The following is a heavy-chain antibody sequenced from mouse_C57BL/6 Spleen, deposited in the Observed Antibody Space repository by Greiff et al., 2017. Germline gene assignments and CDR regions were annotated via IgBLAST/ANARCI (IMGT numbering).Heavy chain of an antibody. CDR3: ARSGYYGSSYGYFDY. Sequence: VQLQQSGAELVKPGASVKISCKASGYAFSSYWMNWVKPRPGKGLEWIGQIYPGDGDTNYNGKFKGKATLTADKSSSTAYMQLSSLTSEDSAVYVCARSGYYGSSYGYFDYWGQGTTLTVSS. D-gene: IGHD1-1*01. CDR2: IYPGDGDT. CDR1: GYAFSSYW. J-gene: IGHJ2*01. V-gene: IGHV1-80*01.